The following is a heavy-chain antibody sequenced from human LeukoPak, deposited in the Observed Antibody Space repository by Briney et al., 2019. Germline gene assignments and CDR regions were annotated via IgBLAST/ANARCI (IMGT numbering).Heavy chain of an antibody. Sequence: GGSLRLSCAASGFTFSNAWMSWVRQAPGKGLEWVGRIKSKTDGGATDYAAPVKGRFTISRDDSKNTLYLQVDSLKTEDTAVYYCTTDRDVPYYDFWSGYYTSFDYWGQGTLVTVSS. CDR2: IKSKTDGGAT. CDR3: TTDRDVPYYDFWSGYYTSFDY. J-gene: IGHJ4*02. D-gene: IGHD3-3*01. CDR1: GFTFSNAW. V-gene: IGHV3-15*01.